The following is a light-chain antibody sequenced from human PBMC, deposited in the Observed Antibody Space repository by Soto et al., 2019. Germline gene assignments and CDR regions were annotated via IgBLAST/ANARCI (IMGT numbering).Light chain of an antibody. CDR3: QQYNDRPPGT. V-gene: IGKV1-5*03. CDR2: KAS. CDR1: QSISSW. J-gene: IGKJ1*01. Sequence: DIQMTQSPSTLSASVGDRVTITCRASQSISSWLAWYQQKPGKVPKLLIYKASTLESGVPSNFSGSGSGTEFTLTISNLQSEDFAIYYCQQYNDRPPGTFGQGTKVDIK.